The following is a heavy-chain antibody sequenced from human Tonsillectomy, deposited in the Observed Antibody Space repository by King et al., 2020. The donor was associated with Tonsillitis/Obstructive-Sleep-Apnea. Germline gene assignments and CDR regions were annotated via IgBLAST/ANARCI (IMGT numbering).Heavy chain of an antibody. J-gene: IGHJ3*02. Sequence: QLQESGPGLVKPSETLSLTCTVSGGSISSYYWSWIRQPPGKGLEWIGYSYYSGSTNYNPSLKSRVTISVDTSKNQFSLKLSSVTAADTGVYYCVRDPRSSGYYWVYDSFDIWGQGTMVTVFS. CDR3: VRDPRSSGYYWVYDSFDI. CDR2: SYYSGST. CDR1: GGSISSYY. V-gene: IGHV4-59*01. D-gene: IGHD3-22*01.